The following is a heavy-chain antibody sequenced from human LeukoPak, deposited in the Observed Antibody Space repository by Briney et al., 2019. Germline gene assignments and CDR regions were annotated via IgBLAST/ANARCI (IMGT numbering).Heavy chain of an antibody. V-gene: IGHV3-30*04. CDR2: I. D-gene: IGHD3-22*01. Sequence: GGSLRLSCAASGFTFSNYAMHWVRQAPGKGLEWVAVIYYADSVKGRFTISRDNSKNTLYLQMNSLRAEDTAVYYCARVGFSNYYDSSGFRLDDAFDIWGQGTMVTVSS. CDR1: GFTFSNYA. J-gene: IGHJ3*02. CDR3: ARVGFSNYYDSSGFRLDDAFDI.